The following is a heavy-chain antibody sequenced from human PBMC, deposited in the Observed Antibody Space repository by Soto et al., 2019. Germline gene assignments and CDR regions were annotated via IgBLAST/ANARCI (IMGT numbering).Heavy chain of an antibody. CDR1: GYRFTSYG. CDR3: ARDRNRRDSSGYYRYFDY. J-gene: IGHJ4*02. V-gene: IGHV1-2*02. CDR2: INPNSGGT. Sequence: XSVKGSCKGSGYRFTSYGITWVRQAPGQGLEWMGWINPNSGGTNYAQKFQGRVTMTRDTSISTAYMELSRLRSDDTAVYYCARDRNRRDSSGYYRYFDYWGQGPLVTVSS. D-gene: IGHD3-22*01.